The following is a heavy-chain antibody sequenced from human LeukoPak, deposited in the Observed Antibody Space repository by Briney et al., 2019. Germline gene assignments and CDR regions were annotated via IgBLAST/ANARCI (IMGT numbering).Heavy chain of an antibody. CDR3: ASIPDYYDSSGYDTDY. CDR2: IIPILGIA. Sequence: SVKVSCKASGGTFSSYAISWVRQAPGQGLEWMGRIIPILGIANYAQKFQGRVTITADKSTSTAYMELSSLRSEDTAVYYCASIPDYYDSSGYDTDYWGQGTLVTVSS. V-gene: IGHV1-69*04. CDR1: GGTFSSYA. J-gene: IGHJ4*02. D-gene: IGHD3-22*01.